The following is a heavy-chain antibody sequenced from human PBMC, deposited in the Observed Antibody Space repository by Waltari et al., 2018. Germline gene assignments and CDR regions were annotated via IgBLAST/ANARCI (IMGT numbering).Heavy chain of an antibody. Sequence: QLQLQESGPGLVKPSETLSLTCTVSGGSISSRSYYWGWIRQPPGKGLEWIGSIYYSGSTYYNPSLKSRVTISVDTSKNQFSLKLSSVTAADTAVYYCARDCNPGSSSQYSWFDPWGQGTLVTVSS. V-gene: IGHV4-39*07. CDR1: GGSISSRSYY. CDR2: IYYSGST. J-gene: IGHJ5*02. CDR3: ARDCNPGSSSQYSWFDP. D-gene: IGHD6-6*01.